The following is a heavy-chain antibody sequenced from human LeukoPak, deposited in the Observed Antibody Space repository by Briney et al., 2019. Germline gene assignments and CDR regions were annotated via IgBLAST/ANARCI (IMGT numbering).Heavy chain of an antibody. Sequence: PSETLSLTCTVSGYSISSGYYWGWIRQPPGKGLEWIGSIYHSGSTYYNPSLKSRVTISVDTSKNQFSLKLSSVTTADTAVYYCARNTYDYVWGSYRYDFNFDYWGQGTLVTVSS. V-gene: IGHV4-38-2*02. CDR2: IYHSGST. CDR3: ARNTYDYVWGSYRYDFNFDY. CDR1: GYSISSGYY. J-gene: IGHJ4*02. D-gene: IGHD3-16*02.